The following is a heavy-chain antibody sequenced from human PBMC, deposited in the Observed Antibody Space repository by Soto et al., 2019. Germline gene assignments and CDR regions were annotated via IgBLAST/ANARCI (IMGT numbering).Heavy chain of an antibody. V-gene: IGHV4-59*01. CDR1: GGSISSYY. CDR2: IYYSGTT. D-gene: IGHD4-4*01. J-gene: IGHJ4*02. CDR3: ARGDFSNYYFDY. Sequence: QVQLQESGPRLVKPSETLSLTCTVSGGSISSYYWTWIRQPPGKGLEWIGYIYYSGTTNYNPSLGSRVTISVDSSKNQFSLKLSSVTAADTAVYYCARGDFSNYYFDYWGQGTLVTVSS.